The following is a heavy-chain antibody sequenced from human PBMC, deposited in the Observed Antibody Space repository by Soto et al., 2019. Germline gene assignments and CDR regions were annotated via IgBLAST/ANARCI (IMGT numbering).Heavy chain of an antibody. CDR1: GGTFSSYT. D-gene: IGHD5-12*01. CDR3: ARAHPWATNFHY. Sequence: SVKVSCKASGGTFSSYTISWVRQAPGQGPEWMGRIIPILGIANYAQKFQGRVTITADKSTSTAYMELSSLRSEDTAVYYCARAHPWATNFHYWGHGRLVTVS. J-gene: IGHJ4*01. V-gene: IGHV1-69*02. CDR2: IIPILGIA.